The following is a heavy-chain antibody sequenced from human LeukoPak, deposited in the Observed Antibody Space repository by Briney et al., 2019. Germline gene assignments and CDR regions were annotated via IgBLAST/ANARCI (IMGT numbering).Heavy chain of an antibody. J-gene: IGHJ5*02. CDR1: GYTFTGYY. CDR2: INPNSGGT. Sequence: ASVKVSCKASGYTFTGYYVHWVRQAPGQGLEWMGWINPNSGGTNYAQKFQGRVTMTRDTSISTAYMELSRLRSDDTAVYYCARIGYGDYVLGWFDPWGQGTLVTVSS. V-gene: IGHV1-2*02. CDR3: ARIGYGDYVLGWFDP. D-gene: IGHD4-17*01.